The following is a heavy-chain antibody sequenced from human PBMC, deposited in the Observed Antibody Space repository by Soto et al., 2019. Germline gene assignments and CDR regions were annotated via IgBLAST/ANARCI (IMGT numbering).Heavy chain of an antibody. Sequence: QVQLQESGPGLVKPSQTLSLICTVSGDSITSGHYYWSWIRQSPGKGLEWIGYIYNSGNTYYRPSLKSRISISVDTSMNQFSLSLTSVTAADTAVYYCARDPLEMATTTPGRFDLWGRGTLVTVSS. V-gene: IGHV4-30-4*01. CDR2: IYNSGNT. D-gene: IGHD5-12*01. J-gene: IGHJ2*01. CDR1: GDSITSGHYY. CDR3: ARDPLEMATTTPGRFDL.